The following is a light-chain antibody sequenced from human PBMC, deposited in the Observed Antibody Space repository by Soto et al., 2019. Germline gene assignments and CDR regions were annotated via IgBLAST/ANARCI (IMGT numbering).Light chain of an antibody. CDR1: QSISSY. CDR2: AAS. Sequence: DIQMTQSPSSLSASVGDRVTITCRASQSISSYLNWYQQKPGKAPKLLIYAASSLQSGVPSRFSGSGSGTDFILTISSLQPEDFATYYCQHTYITPNTFGQGTRLEIK. J-gene: IGKJ5*01. CDR3: QHTYITPNT. V-gene: IGKV1-39*01.